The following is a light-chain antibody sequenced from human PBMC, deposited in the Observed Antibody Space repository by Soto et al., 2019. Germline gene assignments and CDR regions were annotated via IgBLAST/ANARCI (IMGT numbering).Light chain of an antibody. CDR2: DDN. CDR1: SSNIGGNS. CDR3: GSWDSSLSAYV. J-gene: IGLJ1*01. V-gene: IGLV1-51*01. Sequence: QSALTQPPSVSAAPGQKVTISCSGSSSNIGGNSVSWYQQLPWTAPKLLIYDDNERPSGIPDRFSGSKSGTSATLGITGFQTGDEADYYCGSWDSSLSAYVFGTGTKVTVL.